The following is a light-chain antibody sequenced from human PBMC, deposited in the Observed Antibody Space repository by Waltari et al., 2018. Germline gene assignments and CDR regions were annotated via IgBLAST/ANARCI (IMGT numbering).Light chain of an antibody. V-gene: IGKV4-1*01. Sequence: DVVMTQSPDSLAVSLGERATINCKSSQSLLYTSNNKNYLAWYQQKPGQTPKIHIYWASIRESGVPDRFSGSGSGTDFTLTISGLQAEDVASYFCLQYLHTPRTFGQGTKVEIK. J-gene: IGKJ1*01. CDR2: WAS. CDR1: QSLLYTSNNKNY. CDR3: LQYLHTPRT.